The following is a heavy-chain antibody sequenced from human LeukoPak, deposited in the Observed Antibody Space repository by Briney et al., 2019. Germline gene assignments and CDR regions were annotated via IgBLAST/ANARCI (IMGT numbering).Heavy chain of an antibody. CDR1: GYTFTGYY. CDR2: INPTSGGT. J-gene: IGHJ4*02. CDR3: ARDLKGYYYGSGSYFYYFDY. D-gene: IGHD3-10*01. V-gene: IGHV1-2*02. Sequence: ASVKVSCKASGYTFTGYYMHWVRQAPGQGLEWMGWINPTSGGTNYAQKFQGRVTMTRDTSISTAYMELSRLRSDDTAVYYCARDLKGYYYGSGSYFYYFDYWGQGTLVTVSS.